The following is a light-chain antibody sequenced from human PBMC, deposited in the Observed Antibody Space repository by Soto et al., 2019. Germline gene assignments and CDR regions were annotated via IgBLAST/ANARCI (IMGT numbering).Light chain of an antibody. Sequence: QSVLTQPASVSGSPGQSITISCTGGSSDIGDYDYVSWYQQHPGKSPKVLISEVSNRPSGVSNRFSGSKSGKTASLTISGLQAEDEADYYCNSYATGNTRVFGTGTQLTVL. CDR2: EVS. CDR1: SSDIGDYDY. V-gene: IGLV2-14*01. J-gene: IGLJ1*01. CDR3: NSYATGNTRV.